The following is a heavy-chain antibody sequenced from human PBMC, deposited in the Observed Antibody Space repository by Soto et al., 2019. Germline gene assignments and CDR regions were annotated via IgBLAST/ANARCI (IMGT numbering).Heavy chain of an antibody. CDR3: ARGVLSDSGNCY. Sequence: GGSLRLSWAASGFTFSSYTMNWVRQAPGKGLEWVSSISSGSSYIYYADSMKGRFTISRDNAKNSLYLQMNSLRAEDTAVYYCARGVLSDSGNCYWGRGTMVTVSS. CDR2: ISSGSSYI. V-gene: IGHV3-21*01. D-gene: IGHD2-15*01. CDR1: GFTFSSYT. J-gene: IGHJ4*02.